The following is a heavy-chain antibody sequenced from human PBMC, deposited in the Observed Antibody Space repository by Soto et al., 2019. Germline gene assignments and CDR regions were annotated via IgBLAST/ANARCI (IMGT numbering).Heavy chain of an antibody. J-gene: IGHJ4*02. D-gene: IGHD3-16*01. CDR3: APRGGGGGY. Sequence: EVQLVESGGGLIQPGGSLRLSCAVSGFTVSNNYMSWVRQAPGKGLEGVSVIYSGGYTAYGDSVKGRFTISRDNSKNKLFLQKNGRGPDDPAVYCCAPRGGGGGYWGQGTLVTVSS. V-gene: IGHV3-53*01. CDR1: GFTVSNNY. CDR2: IYSGGYT.